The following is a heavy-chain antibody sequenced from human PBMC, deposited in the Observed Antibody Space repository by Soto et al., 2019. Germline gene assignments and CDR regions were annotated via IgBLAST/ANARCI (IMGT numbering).Heavy chain of an antibody. V-gene: IGHV6-1*01. CDR1: GDSVSSHSAA. D-gene: IGHD6-13*01. J-gene: IGHJ6*02. CDR3: ARGSSWYVANYYYYYGMDV. Sequence: SQTLSLTCAISGDSVSSHSAAWDWIRQTPSRGLEWLGRTYYRSKWYNDYAVSVKSRITINPDTSKNQFSLQLNSVTPEDTAVYYCARGSSWYVANYYYYYGMDVWGQGTTVTVSS. CDR2: TYYRSKWYN.